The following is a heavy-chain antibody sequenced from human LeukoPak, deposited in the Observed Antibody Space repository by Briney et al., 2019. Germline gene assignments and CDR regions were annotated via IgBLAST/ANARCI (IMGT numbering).Heavy chain of an antibody. CDR1: GGSISSSSYF. CDR3: ARGVVPAALWQNWFDP. V-gene: IGHV4-39*07. Sequence: SETLSLTCTVSGGSISSSSYFWGWIRQPPGKGLEWIGSISNTGSTYSNPSLKSRVTMSVDTSKNQFSLKLSSVTAADTAVFYCARGVVPAALWQNWFDPWGQGTLVIVSS. J-gene: IGHJ5*02. D-gene: IGHD2-2*01. CDR2: ISNTGST.